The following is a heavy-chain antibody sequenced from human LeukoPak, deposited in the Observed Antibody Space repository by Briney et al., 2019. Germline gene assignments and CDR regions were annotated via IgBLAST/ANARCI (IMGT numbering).Heavy chain of an antibody. CDR2: ISAYNGNT. CDR1: GYTFTDYY. V-gene: IGHV1-18*04. CDR3: ARAAVPAAGTNY. J-gene: IGHJ4*02. Sequence: ASVKVSCKASGYTFTDYYIHWVRQAPGQGLEWMGWISAYNGNTNYAQKLQGRATMTTDTSTSTAYMELRSLRSDDTAVYYCARAAVPAAGTNYWGQGTLVTVSS. D-gene: IGHD6-13*01.